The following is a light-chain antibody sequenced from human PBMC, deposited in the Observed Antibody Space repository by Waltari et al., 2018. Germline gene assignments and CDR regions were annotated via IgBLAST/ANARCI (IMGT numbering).Light chain of an antibody. V-gene: IGLV3-25*03. CDR3: QSADTNFANHVL. J-gene: IGLJ2*01. Sequence: SYDLTQPPSVSVSPGKTARITCPGDACPKLNSNGYQKKPAQAPVFLIYKDTQRPSGIPERFSGSSSGTTVTLTISGVQAEDEADYYCQSADTNFANHVLFGGGTQLTVL. CDR1: ACPKLN. CDR2: KDT.